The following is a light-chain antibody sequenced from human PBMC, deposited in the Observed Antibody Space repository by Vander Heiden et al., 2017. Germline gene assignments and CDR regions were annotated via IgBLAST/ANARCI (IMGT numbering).Light chain of an antibody. CDR1: QSLRHSNGYNY. J-gene: IGKJ2*01. CDR3: MQGIQTPRT. Sequence: VVFYRPPPSMPVTPGEPASISCRSSQSLRHSNGYNYLDWYLQKPGQSPQLPIYLASNRASGVPDRFSGSGSGTDFTLKISSVEAEDVGVYYCMQGIQTPRTFGQGTKLEIK. CDR2: LAS. V-gene: IGKV2-28*01.